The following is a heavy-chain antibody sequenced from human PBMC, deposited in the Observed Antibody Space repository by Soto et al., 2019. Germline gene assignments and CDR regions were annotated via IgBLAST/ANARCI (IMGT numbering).Heavy chain of an antibody. D-gene: IGHD6-13*01. CDR2: INAGNGNT. CDR1: GYTFASYA. Sequence: GASVKVSCKASGYTFASYARHWVRQAPGRRLEWMGWINAGNGNTKYSQKFQGRVTITRDTSASTAYMELSSLRSEDTAVYYCARDPRGSIAKFDYWGQGTLVTVSS. CDR3: ARDPRGSIAKFDY. V-gene: IGHV1-3*01. J-gene: IGHJ4*02.